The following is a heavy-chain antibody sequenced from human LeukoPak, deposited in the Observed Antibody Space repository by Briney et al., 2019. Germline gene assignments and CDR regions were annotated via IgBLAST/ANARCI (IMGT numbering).Heavy chain of an antibody. J-gene: IGHJ4*02. CDR1: GFTFSDAW. CDR2: IKSKANGETT. Sequence: GGSLRLSCSASGFTFSDAWMGWVRQAPGKWLEWVGRIKSKANGETTHFAAPVKGRFTISRDDSKNTLYLQMNGLKTEDTAVYYCAWGGDYFDFWGRGTLVTVSS. D-gene: IGHD3-16*01. V-gene: IGHV3-15*01. CDR3: AWGGDYFDF.